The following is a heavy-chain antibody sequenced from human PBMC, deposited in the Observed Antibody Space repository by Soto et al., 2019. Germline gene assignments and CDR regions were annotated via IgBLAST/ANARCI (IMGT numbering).Heavy chain of an antibody. Sequence: PSETLSLTCTVSGGSFSSYYWSWIRQPPGTGLEWIGEINHSGSTNYNPSLKSRVTISVDTSKNQFSLKLTSVTAADTAVYYCARDKITGLFDYWGQGTLVTVSS. V-gene: IGHV4-34*01. J-gene: IGHJ4*02. CDR2: INHSGST. D-gene: IGHD2-8*02. CDR3: ARDKITGLFDY. CDR1: GGSFSSYY.